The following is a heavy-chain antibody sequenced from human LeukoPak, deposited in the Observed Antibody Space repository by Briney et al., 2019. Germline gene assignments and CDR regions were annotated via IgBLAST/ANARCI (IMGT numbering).Heavy chain of an antibody. CDR3: AKTRGTNSPKPIDY. J-gene: IGHJ4*02. Sequence: GFTXSXXXXSXVXXXXGXXXXWXSAISGSGGSTSYADSVKGRFTIERENSKNTLYLQMNSLRAEDTAVYYCAKTRGTNSPKPIDYWGQGTLVTVSS. V-gene: IGHV3-23*01. D-gene: IGHD1-26*01. CDR2: ISGSGGST. CDR1: GFTXSXXX.